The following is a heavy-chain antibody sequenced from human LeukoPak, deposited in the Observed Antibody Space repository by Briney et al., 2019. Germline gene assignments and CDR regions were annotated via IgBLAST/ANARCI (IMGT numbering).Heavy chain of an antibody. D-gene: IGHD2-15*01. CDR2: IYIDGNT. CDR3: ARGGVVVALGSYGMDV. J-gene: IGHJ6*02. Sequence: GGSLRLSCAASGFSVTSKYMNWVRQAPGKGLEWVSVIYIDGNTYYADSVEGRFTISRDNSKNTLYLQMNTLRAEDTAVYYCARGGVVVALGSYGMDVWGQGTTVTVSS. V-gene: IGHV3-53*01. CDR1: GFSVTSKY.